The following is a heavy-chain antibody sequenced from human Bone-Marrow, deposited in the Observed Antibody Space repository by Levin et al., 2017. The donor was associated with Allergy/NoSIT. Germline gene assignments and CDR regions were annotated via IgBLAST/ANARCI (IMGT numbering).Heavy chain of an antibody. CDR1: GFTFNRHA. J-gene: IGHJ6*02. CDR3: AKGQSVTVFGVVSASTYDDYAMDV. D-gene: IGHD3-3*01. CDR2: VSGGGGSA. V-gene: IGHV3-23*01. Sequence: GGSLRLSCTASGFTFNRHAMTWVRQAPGKGLEWVSSVSGGGGSAYYADSVKGRFTISRDNSKNTVYVQMNSLRAEDTAVYYCAKGQSVTVFGVVSASTYDDYAMDVWGQGTTVSVSS.